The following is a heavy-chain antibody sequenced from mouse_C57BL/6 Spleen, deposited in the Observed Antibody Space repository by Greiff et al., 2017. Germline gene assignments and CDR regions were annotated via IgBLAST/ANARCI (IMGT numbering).Heavy chain of an antibody. J-gene: IGHJ4*01. CDR3: ARDYKSAMDY. Sequence: VQLQQPGAELVMPGASVKLSCKASGYTFTSYWMHWVKQRPGQGLEWIGEIDPSDSYTNYNQKFKGKSTLTVDKSSSTAYMQLSSLTSEDSAVYYCARDYKSAMDYWGQGTSVTVSS. CDR1: GYTFTSYW. D-gene: IGHD2-12*01. V-gene: IGHV1-69*01. CDR2: IDPSDSYT.